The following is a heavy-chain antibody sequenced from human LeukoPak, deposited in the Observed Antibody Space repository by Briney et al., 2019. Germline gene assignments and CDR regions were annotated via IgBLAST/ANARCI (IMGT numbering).Heavy chain of an antibody. CDR1: GGSISSSSYY. J-gene: IGHJ4*02. CDR2: IYYSGST. Sequence: SETLSPTCTVSGGSISSSSYYWGWIRQPPGKGLEWIGSIYYSGSTYYNPSLKSRVTISVDTSKNQFSLKLSSVTAADTAVYYCASSGYYFGLDYWGQGTLVTVSS. CDR3: ASSGYYFGLDY. D-gene: IGHD3-22*01. V-gene: IGHV4-39*07.